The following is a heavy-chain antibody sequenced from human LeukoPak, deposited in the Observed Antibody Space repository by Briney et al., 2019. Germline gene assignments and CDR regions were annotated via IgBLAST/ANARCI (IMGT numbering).Heavy chain of an antibody. CDR2: IIPIFGTA. V-gene: IGHV1-69*05. J-gene: IGHJ6*03. CDR3: ARGDYNWTPGGFYYYYYMDV. Sequence: SVKVSCKASGGTFSSYAISWVRQAPGQGLEWMGGIIPIFGTANYAQKFQGRVTITTDESTSTAYMELSSLRSEDTAVYYSARGDYNWTPGGFYYYYYMDVWGKGTTVTVSS. CDR1: GGTFSSYA. D-gene: IGHD1-1*01.